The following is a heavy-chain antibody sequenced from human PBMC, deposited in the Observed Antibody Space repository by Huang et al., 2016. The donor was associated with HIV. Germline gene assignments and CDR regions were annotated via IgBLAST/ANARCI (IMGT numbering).Heavy chain of an antibody. J-gene: IGHJ6*02. CDR1: GFIFSIFS. D-gene: IGHD3-22*01. V-gene: IGHV3-48*02. Sequence: EVQLVESGGGLVQPGGSLRLSCAASGFIFSIFSMNWVRQTRGKGREGVSYISASGATIYYAASAKGRFTVSRDDAKKSLYLQLNSLRDEDTAVYYCARDLRGYDSTFDFYYYYGMDVWGQGTTVTVSS. CDR3: ARDLRGYDSTFDFYYYYGMDV. CDR2: ISASGATI.